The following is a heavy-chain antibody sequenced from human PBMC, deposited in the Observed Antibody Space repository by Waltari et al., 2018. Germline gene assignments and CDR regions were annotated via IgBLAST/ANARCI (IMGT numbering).Heavy chain of an antibody. D-gene: IGHD4-17*01. J-gene: IGHJ4*02. CDR1: GFTVSNYW. CDR2: IKPDGSES. V-gene: IGHV3-7*01. Sequence: EVQLVESGGHLVQPGESLRLSCAASGFTVSNYWMTWVRQAPGKGLDWVANIKPDGSESYYADAVKGRFTFSRDNAKNSLSLQMHSLRVEDTAVYYCARSGGYGWDSWGQGTLVIVSS. CDR3: ARSGGYGWDS.